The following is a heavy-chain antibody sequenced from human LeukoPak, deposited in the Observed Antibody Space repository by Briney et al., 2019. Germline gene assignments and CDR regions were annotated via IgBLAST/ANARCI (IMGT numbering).Heavy chain of an antibody. CDR1: GDSVSSYTAG. CDR3: TRNFDF. CDR2: TYYRSKWYN. Sequence: SQTLSLTCAISGDSVSSYTAGWNWIRQSPSRGLEWLGRTYYRSKWYNDYAISMKSRITFNPDTSKNQFSLQLNSVTPEDTAVYYCTRNFDFWGQGTLVTVSS. J-gene: IGHJ4*02. V-gene: IGHV6-1*01.